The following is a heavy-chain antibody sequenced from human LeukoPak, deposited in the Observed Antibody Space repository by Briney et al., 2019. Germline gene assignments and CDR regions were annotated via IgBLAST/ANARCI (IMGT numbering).Heavy chain of an antibody. J-gene: IGHJ4*02. Sequence: GGSLRLSCAASGFTFSNYEMNWVRQAPGKGLEWVSYITDTATTYYADSVKGRFTISRDNAKNSLFLQMHSLRAEDTAVYYCARENSGYDGGFDYWGQGTLVTVSS. CDR1: GFTFSNYE. CDR3: ARENSGYDGGFDY. D-gene: IGHD5-12*01. V-gene: IGHV3-48*03. CDR2: ITDTATT.